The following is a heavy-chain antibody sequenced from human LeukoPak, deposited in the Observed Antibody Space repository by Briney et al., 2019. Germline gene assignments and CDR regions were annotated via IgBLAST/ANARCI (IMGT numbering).Heavy chain of an antibody. Sequence: PGGSLRLSCAASGFTFSSYWMSWVRQAPGKGLEWVANIKQDGSEKYYVDSVKGRFTISRDNAKNSLYLQMNSLRAEDTAVYYCARGGSSWRSGYRYFDLWGRGTLVTVSS. CDR2: IKQDGSEK. CDR3: ARGGSSWRSGYRYFDL. J-gene: IGHJ2*01. CDR1: GFTFSSYW. D-gene: IGHD6-13*01. V-gene: IGHV3-7*03.